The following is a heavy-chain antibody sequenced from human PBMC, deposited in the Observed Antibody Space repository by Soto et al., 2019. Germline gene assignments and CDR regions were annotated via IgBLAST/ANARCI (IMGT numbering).Heavy chain of an antibody. CDR3: AGQGFRGLYSTQNRGYFDY. V-gene: IGHV1-18*01. CDR2: ISAYNGNT. CDR1: GYTFTSYG. Sequence: QVQLVQSGAEVKKPGASVKVSCKASGYTFTSYGISWVRQAPGQGLEWMGWISAYNGNTNYAQKLQGRCTMTTDTSTSTAYMGVRSLRSDCTAVYCCAGQGFRGLYSTQNRGYFDYWGQGTLVTVSS. D-gene: IGHD6-13*01. J-gene: IGHJ4*02.